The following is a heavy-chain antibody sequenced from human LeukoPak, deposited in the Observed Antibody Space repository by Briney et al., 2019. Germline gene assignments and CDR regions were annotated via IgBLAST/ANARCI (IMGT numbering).Heavy chain of an antibody. D-gene: IGHD3-10*01. CDR2: INSDGSST. J-gene: IGHJ3*02. Sequence: GGSLRLSCAASGFTFSSYWMHRVRQAPGKGLVWVSRINSDGSSTSYADSVKGPFTISRDNAKNTLYLQMNSLRAEDTAVYYCARDVSPGITKDAFDIWGQGTMVTVSS. CDR1: GFTFSSYW. V-gene: IGHV3-74*01. CDR3: ARDVSPGITKDAFDI.